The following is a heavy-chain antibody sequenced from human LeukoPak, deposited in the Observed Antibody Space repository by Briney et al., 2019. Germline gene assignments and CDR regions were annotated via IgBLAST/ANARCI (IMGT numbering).Heavy chain of an antibody. CDR1: GGSFSSYY. CDR3: ARFSPHNNYNDY. CDR2: FNHSGNT. D-gene: IGHD5-24*01. V-gene: IGHV4-34*01. J-gene: IGHJ4*02. Sequence: SETLSLTCAVYGGSFSSYYWTWIRQPPGKGLQWIGEFNHSGNTNYNPSLKSRVSISVDTSKNQFSLKLTSVTAADTAVYYCARFSPHNNYNDYWGQGTLVTLSS.